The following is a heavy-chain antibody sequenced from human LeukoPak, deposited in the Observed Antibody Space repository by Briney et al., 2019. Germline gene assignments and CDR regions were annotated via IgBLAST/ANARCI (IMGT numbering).Heavy chain of an antibody. D-gene: IGHD1-26*01. V-gene: IGHV4-39*07. J-gene: IGHJ4*02. Sequence: SETLSLTCTVSGGSISSSYYYWGWIRQPPGKGLEWIGNIRYGVSTYYNPSLKSRVTISVDTSKNQFSLKLSSVTAADTAVYYCARSQLIRGSLGLFDYWGQGTLVTVFS. CDR1: GGSISSSYYY. CDR3: ARSQLIRGSLGLFDY. CDR2: IRYGVST.